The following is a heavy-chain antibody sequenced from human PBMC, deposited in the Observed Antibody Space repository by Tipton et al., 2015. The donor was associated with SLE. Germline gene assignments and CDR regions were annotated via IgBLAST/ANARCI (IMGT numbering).Heavy chain of an antibody. Sequence: QLVQSGGGLVQPGGSLRLSCAASGFSVSSNYMNWVRQAPGKGLEWVSIIYSGGSTYYADSVKGRFTISRHNSKNTLYRQMNSLRAEDTAVYYCAGDYFYFYGLDVWGEGTTVTVSS. CDR3: AGDYFYFYGLDV. J-gene: IGHJ6*04. CDR1: GFSVSSNY. CDR2: IYSGGST. V-gene: IGHV3-53*04.